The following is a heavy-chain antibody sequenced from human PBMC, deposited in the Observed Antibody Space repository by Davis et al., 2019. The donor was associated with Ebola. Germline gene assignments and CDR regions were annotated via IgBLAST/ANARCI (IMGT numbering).Heavy chain of an antibody. D-gene: IGHD1-26*01. CDR1: GFVFSSYV. Sequence: GESLKISCAASGFVFSSYVMSWVRRAPGKGLEWVSTIGLSADTYYADSVKGRFTISRDNSKNTLYLQMNGLRVDDTAIYYCAKDTSNIWFDIWGQGTIVTVSS. CDR2: IGLSADT. J-gene: IGHJ3*02. CDR3: AKDTSNIWFDI. V-gene: IGHV3-23*01.